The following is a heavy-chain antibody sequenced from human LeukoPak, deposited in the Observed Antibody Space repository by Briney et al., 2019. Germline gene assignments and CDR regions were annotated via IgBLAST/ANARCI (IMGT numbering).Heavy chain of an antibody. V-gene: IGHV3-48*03. J-gene: IGHJ4*02. CDR2: ISDSGSSI. CDR3: ARVAYSSGFPFDN. D-gene: IGHD3-22*01. Sequence: GGSLRLSCAASGFIFSSYEMNWVRLAPGKGLEWVSYISDSGSSIYYADSVKGRFIISRDNVKNSLYLQMNSLRVEDTAIYYCARVAYSSGFPFDNWGQGTLVTVSS. CDR1: GFIFSSYE.